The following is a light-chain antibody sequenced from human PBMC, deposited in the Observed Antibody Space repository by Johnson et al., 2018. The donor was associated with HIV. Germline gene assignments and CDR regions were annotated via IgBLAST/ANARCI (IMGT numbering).Light chain of an antibody. CDR3: GTWDSSLSANV. CDR1: TSNIGNNY. Sequence: HSVLTQPPSVSAAPGQKVTISCSGSTSNIGNNYVSWYQQFPGTAPKLLIYYNNKRPSGIPDRFSGSKSGTSATLGITGLQTGDEADYYCGTWDSSLSANVFGTGTKVTVL. CDR2: YNN. J-gene: IGLJ1*01. V-gene: IGLV1-51*01.